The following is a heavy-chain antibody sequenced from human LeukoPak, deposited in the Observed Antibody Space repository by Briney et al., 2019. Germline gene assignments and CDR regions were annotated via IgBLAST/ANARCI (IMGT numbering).Heavy chain of an antibody. D-gene: IGHD6-13*01. J-gene: IGHJ4*02. CDR1: GGSISSSDYY. Sequence: SETLSLTCSVSGGSISSSDYYWSWIRQPPGKGLEWIGYIYYSGSTNYNPSLKSRVTISVDTSKNQFSLKLSSVTAADTAVYYCARDLIAAAVWGQGTLVTVSS. CDR2: IYYSGST. CDR3: ARDLIAAAV. V-gene: IGHV4-61*08.